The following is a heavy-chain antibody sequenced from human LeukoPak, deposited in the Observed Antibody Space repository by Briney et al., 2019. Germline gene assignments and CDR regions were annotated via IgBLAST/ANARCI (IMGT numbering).Heavy chain of an antibody. CDR2: IRSTGSIT. J-gene: IGHJ4*02. CDR3: ARGGNSYGWVDY. CDR1: GFTFSTYY. Sequence: GGSLRLSCAASGFTFSTYYMNWVRQAPGKGLEWLSFIRSTGSITKYADSVKGRFTISRDNAKNSLYLQMNSLRDEDTAVYYCARGGNSYGWVDYWGQGTLVTVSS. V-gene: IGHV3-48*02. D-gene: IGHD5-18*01.